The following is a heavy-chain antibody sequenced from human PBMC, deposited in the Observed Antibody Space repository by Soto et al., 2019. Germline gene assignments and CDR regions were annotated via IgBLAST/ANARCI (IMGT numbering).Heavy chain of an antibody. Sequence: ASVKVSCKASGYTFTSYGISWVRQAPGQGLEWMGWISAYNGNTDYAQKLQGRVTMTTDTSTSTAYMELRSLRSDDTSVYYCARDEYGSGINAFDIWGQGTMVTVSS. D-gene: IGHD3-10*01. CDR3: ARDEYGSGINAFDI. CDR2: ISAYNGNT. V-gene: IGHV1-18*01. CDR1: GYTFTSYG. J-gene: IGHJ3*02.